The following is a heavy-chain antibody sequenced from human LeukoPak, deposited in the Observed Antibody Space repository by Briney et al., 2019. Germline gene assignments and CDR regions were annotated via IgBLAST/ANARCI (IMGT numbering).Heavy chain of an antibody. CDR1: GGSFSGYY. V-gene: IGHV4-34*01. J-gene: IGHJ4*02. Sequence: SETLSLTCAVYGGSFSGYYWSWIRQPPGKGLEWIGEINHSGSTNYNPSFKSRVTISVATSKNQFSLKLSSVTAADTAVYYCARARAVAGTMDYWGQGTLVTVSS. CDR3: ARARAVAGTMDY. D-gene: IGHD6-19*01. CDR2: INHSGST.